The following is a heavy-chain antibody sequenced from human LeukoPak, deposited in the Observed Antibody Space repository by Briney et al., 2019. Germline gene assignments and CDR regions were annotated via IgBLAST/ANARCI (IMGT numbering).Heavy chain of an antibody. CDR2: IYSGGST. CDR3: AKDGLRFLEWFDY. CDR1: GFTVSSNY. D-gene: IGHD3-3*01. Sequence: GGSLRLSCAASGFTVSSNYMSWVRQAPGKGLEWVSVIYSGGSTYYADSVKGRFTISRDNSKNTLYLQMNSLRAEDTAVYYCAKDGLRFLEWFDYWGQGTLVTVSS. V-gene: IGHV3-53*01. J-gene: IGHJ5*01.